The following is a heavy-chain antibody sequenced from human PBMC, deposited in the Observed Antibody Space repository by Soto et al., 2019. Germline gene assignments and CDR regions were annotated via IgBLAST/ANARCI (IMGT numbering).Heavy chain of an antibody. D-gene: IGHD3-16*01. V-gene: IGHV4-39*01. CDR3: ARHFVAHSPGDPFDY. Sequence: SETLSLTCSVAGGSISSSSYYWGWIRQPPGKGLEWIGSIYYSGSTYYNPSLKSRVTISVDTSKNQFSLKLSSVTAADTAVYYCARHFVAHSPGDPFDYWGQGTLVTVSS. CDR2: IYYSGST. J-gene: IGHJ4*02. CDR1: GGSISSSSYY.